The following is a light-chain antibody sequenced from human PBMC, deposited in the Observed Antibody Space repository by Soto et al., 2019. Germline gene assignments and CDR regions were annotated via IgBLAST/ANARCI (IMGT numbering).Light chain of an antibody. CDR1: QSINNRY. CDR3: QQFGSSPGFT. Sequence: EIVLTQSPGTLSLSPGERATLSCRASQSINNRYLAWYQQKPGQAPRLLLYAASSRATGIPDRFSGSGSGTDFTLTISRLEPEDLAVYYCQQFGSSPGFTFGPGTKVDIK. CDR2: AAS. J-gene: IGKJ3*01. V-gene: IGKV3-20*01.